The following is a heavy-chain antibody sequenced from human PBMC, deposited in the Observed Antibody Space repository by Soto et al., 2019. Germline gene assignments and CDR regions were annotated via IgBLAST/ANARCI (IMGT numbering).Heavy chain of an antibody. CDR3: ARHQYYYDSSGYTLDY. D-gene: IGHD3-22*01. CDR1: GGSISSSTYY. CDR2: VYYSGST. J-gene: IGHJ4*02. Sequence: PXETLSLTGTVPGGSISSSTYYWGWIRQPPGKGLEWIGSVYYSGSTYYNPSLKSRVTISVDTSNNQFSLKLNSVTAADTAVYYCARHQYYYDSSGYTLDYWGQGPLVTVSS. V-gene: IGHV4-39*01.